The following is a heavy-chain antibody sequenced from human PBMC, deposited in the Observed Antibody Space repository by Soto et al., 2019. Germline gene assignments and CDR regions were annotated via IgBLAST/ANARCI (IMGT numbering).Heavy chain of an antibody. CDR1: GYTFTSYG. D-gene: IGHD3-10*01. CDR3: ATQYGSGRDYYYGMDV. J-gene: IGHJ6*02. Sequence: QVQLVQSGAEVKKPGASVKVSCKASGYTFTSYGISWVRQAPGQGLEWMGWISAYNGNTNYAQKLQGRVTMTTDTSTSAAYIELGSLRSDDTAVYYCATQYGSGRDYYYGMDVWGQGTTVTVSS. CDR2: ISAYNGNT. V-gene: IGHV1-18*01.